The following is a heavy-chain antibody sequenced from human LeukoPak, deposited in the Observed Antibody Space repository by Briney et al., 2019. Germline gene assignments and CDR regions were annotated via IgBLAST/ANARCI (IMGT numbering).Heavy chain of an antibody. CDR2: INSDGSST. V-gene: IGHV3-74*01. CDR3: VRGARFDP. J-gene: IGHJ5*02. CDR1: GFTFSSYW. Sequence: PGGSLRLSCAASGFTFSSYWMHWVRQAPGEGLVWVSRINSDGSSTSYADSVKGRFTISRDNAKNTLYLQMNSLRAEDTAVYYCVRGARFDPWGQGTLVTVSS.